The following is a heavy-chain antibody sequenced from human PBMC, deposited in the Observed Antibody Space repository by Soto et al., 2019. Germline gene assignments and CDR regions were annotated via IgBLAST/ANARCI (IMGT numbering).Heavy chain of an antibody. CDR3: ARQSASWGGMDV. V-gene: IGHV4-39*01. J-gene: IGHJ6*02. D-gene: IGHD3-16*01. Sequence: SETLSLTCSGSGGSISSSGYYWCWIRQPPGKGLEWIGSIYYSGSTYYNPSLKSRVTISVDTSKNQFSLKLSSVTAADTAVYYCARQSASWGGMDVWGQGTTVTVSS. CDR2: IYYSGST. CDR1: GGSISSSGYY.